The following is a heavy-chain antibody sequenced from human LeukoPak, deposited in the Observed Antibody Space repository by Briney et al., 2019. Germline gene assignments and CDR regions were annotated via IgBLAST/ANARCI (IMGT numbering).Heavy chain of an antibody. J-gene: IGHJ3*02. CDR2: ISAYNGNT. CDR3: ARGCGGDCRGNAFDI. Sequence: ASVKVSCKASGYTFTSYGISWVRQAPGQGLEWMGWISAYNGNTNYAKKLQGRVTMTTDTSTSTAYMELRSLRSDDTAVYYCARGCGGDCRGNAFDIWGQGTMVTVSS. CDR1: GYTFTSYG. D-gene: IGHD2-21*02. V-gene: IGHV1-18*01.